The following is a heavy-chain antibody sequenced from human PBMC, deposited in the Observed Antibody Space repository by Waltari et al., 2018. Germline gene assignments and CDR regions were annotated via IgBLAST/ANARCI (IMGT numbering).Heavy chain of an antibody. V-gene: IGHV3-48*04. D-gene: IGHD3-10*01. CDR3: ARGWFGELSPMYY. CDR2: ISSSSSTI. CDR1: VFPFSSYR. Sequence: EVQLVESGGGLVQHGGSLRISCAASVFPFSSYRMDWVRQAPGKGLEWVSYISSSSSTIYYADSVKGRFTISRDNAKNSLYLQMNSLRAEDTAVYYCARGWFGELSPMYYWGQGTLVTVSS. J-gene: IGHJ4*02.